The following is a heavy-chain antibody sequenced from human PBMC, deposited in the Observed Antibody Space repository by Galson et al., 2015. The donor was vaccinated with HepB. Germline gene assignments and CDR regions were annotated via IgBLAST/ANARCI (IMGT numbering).Heavy chain of an antibody. J-gene: IGHJ1*01. CDR2: ISGSGGST. D-gene: IGHD3-22*01. CDR3: ARGGAHYYDSPFRYFQH. CDR1: GFTFSSYA. V-gene: IGHV3-23*01. Sequence: SLRLSCAASGFTFSSYAMSWVRQAPGKGLEWVSAISGSGGSTYYADSVKGRFTISRDNSKNTLYLQMNSLRAEDTAVYYCARGGAHYYDSPFRYFQHWGQGTLVTVSS.